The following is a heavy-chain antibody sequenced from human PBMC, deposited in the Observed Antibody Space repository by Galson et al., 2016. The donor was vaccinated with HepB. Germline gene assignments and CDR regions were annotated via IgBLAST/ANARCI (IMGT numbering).Heavy chain of an antibody. CDR1: GGSITTGSYH. J-gene: IGHJ6*02. V-gene: IGHV4-39*01. Sequence: SETLSLTCTVSGGSITTGSYHWGWIRQPPGEGLEWIGSMKYSGSTYHNPSLQSRVTISVDTSKNQFSLRLSSVTAADTAVYYCARRGVVEGWCHGMDVWGQGTTVTVSS. CDR3: ARRGVVEGWCHGMDV. CDR2: MKYSGST. D-gene: IGHD2-15*01.